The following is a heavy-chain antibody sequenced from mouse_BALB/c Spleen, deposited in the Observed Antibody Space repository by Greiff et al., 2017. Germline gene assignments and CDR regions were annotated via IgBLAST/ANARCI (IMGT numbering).Heavy chain of an antibody. CDR2: IYPGGGYT. CDR1: GYTFTNYW. CDR3: ARVTTVVGYWYFDV. D-gene: IGHD1-1*01. V-gene: IGHV1-63*02. Sequence: VQLQQSGAELVRPGTSVKISCKASGYTFTNYWLGWVKQRPGHGLEWIGDIYPGGGYTNYNEKFKGKATLTADTSSSTAYMQLSSLTSEDSAVYFCARVTTVVGYWYFDVWGAGTTVTVSS. J-gene: IGHJ1*01.